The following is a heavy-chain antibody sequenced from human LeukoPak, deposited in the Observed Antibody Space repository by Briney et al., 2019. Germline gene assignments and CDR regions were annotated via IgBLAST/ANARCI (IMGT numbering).Heavy chain of an antibody. J-gene: IGHJ4*02. D-gene: IGHD3-10*01. CDR1: GFTFSSYS. CDR3: ASQRITMVRGSIDY. Sequence: GGSLRLSCAASGFTFSSYSMNWVRQAPGKGLEWVSSISSSSSYIYYADSVKGRFTISRDNAKNSLYLQMNSLRAEDTAVYYCASQRITMVRGSIDYWGQGTLVTVSS. CDR2: ISSSSSYI. V-gene: IGHV3-21*01.